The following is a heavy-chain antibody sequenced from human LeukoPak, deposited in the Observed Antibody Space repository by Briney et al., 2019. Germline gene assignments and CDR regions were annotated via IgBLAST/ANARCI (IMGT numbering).Heavy chain of an antibody. CDR2: INPNSGAT. Sequence: ASVKVSCKASGYTFTGYHMHWVRQAPGQGLEWMGWINPNSGATNYAQKFQGRVTMTRDTSITTAYMELSRLRSDDTAVYYCARDRGIQLWSTDPYYFDHWGQGTLVTVSS. J-gene: IGHJ4*02. V-gene: IGHV1-2*02. CDR3: ARDRGIQLWSTDPYYFDH. D-gene: IGHD5-18*01. CDR1: GYTFTGYH.